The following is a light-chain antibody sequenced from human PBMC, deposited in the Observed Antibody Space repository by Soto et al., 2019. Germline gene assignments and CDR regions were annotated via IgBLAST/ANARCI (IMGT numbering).Light chain of an antibody. Sequence: EIVLTQSPATQSLSPGERATLSCRASQSVSSHLAWYQQKPGQAPRLLIYDASSRATGIPARFSGSGSGTDFTLTISSLEPEDFAVYYCQQRSNWPLFGGGTKVEIK. CDR1: QSVSSH. J-gene: IGKJ4*01. CDR2: DAS. CDR3: QQRSNWPL. V-gene: IGKV3-11*01.